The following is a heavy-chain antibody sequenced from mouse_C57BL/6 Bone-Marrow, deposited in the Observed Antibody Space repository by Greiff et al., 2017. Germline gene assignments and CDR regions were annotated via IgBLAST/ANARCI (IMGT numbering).Heavy chain of an antibody. Sequence: VQLKQSGAELVRPGASVKLSCTASGFNIKDDYMHWVKQRPEPGLEWIGWIDPENGDTEYASKFQGKATITADTSSNTAYLQLSSLTSEDTAVYYCTTWWFPWFAYWGQGTLVTVSA. D-gene: IGHD1-1*02. J-gene: IGHJ3*01. CDR1: GFNIKDDY. V-gene: IGHV14-4*01. CDR2: IDPENGDT. CDR3: TTWWFPWFAY.